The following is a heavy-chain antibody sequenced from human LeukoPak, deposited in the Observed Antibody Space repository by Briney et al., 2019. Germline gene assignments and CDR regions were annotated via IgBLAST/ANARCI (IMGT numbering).Heavy chain of an antibody. D-gene: IGHD4-17*01. J-gene: IGHJ3*02. V-gene: IGHV3-21*01. Sequence: PGGSLRLSCAASGFTFSSYSMNWVRQAPGKGLEWVSSISSSSSYIYYADPVKGRFTISRDNAKNSLYLQMNSLRAEDTAVYYCARITVTNAFDIWGQGTMVTVSS. CDR2: ISSSSSYI. CDR3: ARITVTNAFDI. CDR1: GFTFSSYS.